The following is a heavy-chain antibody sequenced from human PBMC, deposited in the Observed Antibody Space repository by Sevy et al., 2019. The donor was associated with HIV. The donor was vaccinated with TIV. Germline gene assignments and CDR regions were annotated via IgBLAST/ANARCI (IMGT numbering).Heavy chain of an antibody. CDR3: ARYHYDILTGYYGYFDY. CDR1: GGSFSGYY. Sequence: SETRSLTCAVYGGSFSGYYWSWIRQPPGKGLEWIGEINHSRSTNYNPSLKSRVTISVDTSKNQFSLKLSSVTAADTAVYYCARYHYDILTGYYGYFDYWGQGTLVTVSS. CDR2: INHSRST. J-gene: IGHJ4*02. V-gene: IGHV4-34*01. D-gene: IGHD3-9*01.